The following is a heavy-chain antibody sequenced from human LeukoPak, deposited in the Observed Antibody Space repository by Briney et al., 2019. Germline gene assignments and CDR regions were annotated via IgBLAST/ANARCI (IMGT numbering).Heavy chain of an antibody. CDR1: GYSFSSNW. J-gene: IGHJ4*02. CDR3: ANYRDSIGWATFDY. V-gene: IGHV3-74*01. CDR2: INSYGSDT. D-gene: IGHD6-19*01. Sequence: GGSLRLSCEASGYSFSSNWMRWVRQAPGQGLVWVSRINSYGSDTNYADSLQGRFTITRDKAKNTLYLQMKSLTTDDTAVYYCANYRDSIGWATFDYWGQGTLVTVSS.